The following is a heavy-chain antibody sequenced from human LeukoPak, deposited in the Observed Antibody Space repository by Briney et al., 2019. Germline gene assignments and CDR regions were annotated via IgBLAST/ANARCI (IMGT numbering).Heavy chain of an antibody. CDR2: ISWNSGSI. V-gene: IGHV3-9*01. CDR3: ARRGNYGDFDY. J-gene: IGHJ4*02. D-gene: IGHD4-17*01. Sequence: GGSLRLSCAASGFTFDDYAMHWVRQAPGKGLEWVSGISWNSGSIGYADSVKGRFTISRDNSKNTLYLQMNSLRAEDTAVYYCARRGNYGDFDYWGQGTLVTVPS. CDR1: GFTFDDYA.